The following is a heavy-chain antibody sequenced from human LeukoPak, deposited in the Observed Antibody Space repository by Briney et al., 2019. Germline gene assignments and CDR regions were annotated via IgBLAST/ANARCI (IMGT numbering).Heavy chain of an antibody. Sequence: PGGSLRLSCAASGFTFSNYGMHWVRHAPGKGLEWVAFINYDGSNNYYADSVKGRFIISRDNSKSTLYLQMNSLRAEDTAVYYCAKGPPSYGSGNYGYFDYWGQGTLVTVSS. V-gene: IGHV3-30*02. J-gene: IGHJ4*02. CDR3: AKGPPSYGSGNYGYFDY. CDR1: GFTFSNYG. CDR2: INYDGSNN. D-gene: IGHD3-10*01.